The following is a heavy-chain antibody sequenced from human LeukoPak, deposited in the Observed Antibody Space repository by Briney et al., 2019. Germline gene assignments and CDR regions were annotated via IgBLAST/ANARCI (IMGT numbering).Heavy chain of an antibody. CDR1: GYTFTGYY. Sequence: GESLKIACKASGYTFTGYYMHWVRQAPGQGLERMGWINPNSGGTNYAQKFQGRVTMTRDTSISTAYMELSRLRSDDTAVYYCARVDSSGYYGYYFDYWGQGTLVTVSS. CDR2: INPNSGGT. D-gene: IGHD3-22*01. J-gene: IGHJ4*02. V-gene: IGHV1-2*02. CDR3: ARVDSSGYYGYYFDY.